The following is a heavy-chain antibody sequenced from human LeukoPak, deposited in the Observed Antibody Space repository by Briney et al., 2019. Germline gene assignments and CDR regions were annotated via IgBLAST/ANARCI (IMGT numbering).Heavy chain of an antibody. Sequence: GGSLRLSCAASRFNFSPYGMNWVRQAPGKGLDWVSYISGNSVTIYYADSVKGRFTISRDNAKNVLYLQMNRLRDGDTAVYYCARDSDWAFDNWGQGTLVTVPS. CDR2: ISGNSVTI. CDR3: ARDSDWAFDN. CDR1: RFNFSPYG. J-gene: IGHJ4*02. D-gene: IGHD2-21*02. V-gene: IGHV3-48*02.